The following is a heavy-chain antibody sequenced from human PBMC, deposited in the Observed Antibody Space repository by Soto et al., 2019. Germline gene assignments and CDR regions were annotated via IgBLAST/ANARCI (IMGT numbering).Heavy chain of an antibody. J-gene: IGHJ5*02. CDR2: ISGET. Sequence: ASVKVSCKTSGYNFVNHGISWVRQAPGRGLEWLGWISGETGYAQKFQGRVTMTRSASLSTAYLELSSLRSEDTAVYYCARVAVAARPRWYNWFDPWGQGTLVTAPQ. D-gene: IGHD2-15*01. CDR3: ARVAVAARPRWYNWFDP. V-gene: IGHV1-8*02. CDR1: GYNFVNHG.